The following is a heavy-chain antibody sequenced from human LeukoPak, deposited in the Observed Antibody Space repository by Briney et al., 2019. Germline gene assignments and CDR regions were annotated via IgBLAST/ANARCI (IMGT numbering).Heavy chain of an antibody. D-gene: IGHD3-10*01. V-gene: IGHV1-8*01. CDR3: VRSTMGVRRINDF. Sequence: ASVKVSCKASGYIFTNYDINRVRQATGQGLEWMGWMNPDSGNRGCAQKFQGRLTMTRDTSITTAYMELSSLTSDDTAMYYCVRSTMGVRRINDFWGQGSLVTVSS. J-gene: IGHJ4*02. CDR1: GYIFTNYD. CDR2: MNPDSGNR.